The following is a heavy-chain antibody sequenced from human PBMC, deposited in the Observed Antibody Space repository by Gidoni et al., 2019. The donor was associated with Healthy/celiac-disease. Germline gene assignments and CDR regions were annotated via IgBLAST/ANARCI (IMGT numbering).Heavy chain of an antibody. J-gene: IGHJ4*02. V-gene: IGHV3-30*18. CDR2: ISYDGSNK. Sequence: QVQLVASGGGVVQPGRSLRLACAASGFTFSSYGMHWVRQAPGKGLEWVAVISYDGSNKYYADSVKGRFTISRDNSKNTLYLQMNSLRAEDTAVYYCAKGTPYYGSGIFDYWGQGTLVTVSS. CDR3: AKGTPYYGSGIFDY. D-gene: IGHD3-10*01. CDR1: GFTFSSYG.